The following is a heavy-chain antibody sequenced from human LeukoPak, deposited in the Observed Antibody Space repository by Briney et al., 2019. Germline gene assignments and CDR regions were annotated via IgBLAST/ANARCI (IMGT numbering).Heavy chain of an antibody. J-gene: IGHJ5*02. D-gene: IGHD2-2*01. CDR3: AKATSGNEDVSEAGGGWFDP. CDR2: ISFDGSNK. CDR1: GFTFSNYG. Sequence: GGSLRLSCATSGFTFSNYGMHWVRQAPGKGLEWVAVISFDGSNKFYSDSLKGRFAISRDNSKNTLHLQMESLRPDDTGVYYCAKATSGNEDVSEAGGGWFDPWGQGTLVTVSS. V-gene: IGHV3-30*18.